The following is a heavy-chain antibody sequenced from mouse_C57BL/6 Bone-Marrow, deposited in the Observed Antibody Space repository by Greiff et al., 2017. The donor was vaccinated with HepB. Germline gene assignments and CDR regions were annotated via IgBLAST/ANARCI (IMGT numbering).Heavy chain of an antibody. J-gene: IGHJ4*01. Sequence: DVMLVESGGGLVKPGGSLKLSCAASGFTFSDYGMHWVRQAPEKGLEWVAYISSGSSTIYYADTVKGRFTISRDNAKNTLFLQMTSLRSEDTAMYYCATHYGNYPMDYWGQGTSVTVSS. D-gene: IGHD2-1*01. CDR2: ISSGSSTI. V-gene: IGHV5-17*01. CDR1: GFTFSDYG. CDR3: ATHYGNYPMDY.